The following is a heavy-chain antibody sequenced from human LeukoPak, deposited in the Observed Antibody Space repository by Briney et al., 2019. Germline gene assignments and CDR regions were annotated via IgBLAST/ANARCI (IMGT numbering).Heavy chain of an antibody. CDR2: INPNSGGT. CDR1: GYTFTGYY. D-gene: IGHD3-10*01. V-gene: IGHV1-2*04. J-gene: IGHJ6*04. CDR3: ARVKGRTYGMDV. Sequence: GASVKVSRKASGYTFTGYYMHWVRQAPGQGLEWMGWINPNSGGTNYAQKFQGWVTMTRDTSISTAYMELSRLRSDDTAVYYCARVKGRTYGMDVWGKGTTVTVSS.